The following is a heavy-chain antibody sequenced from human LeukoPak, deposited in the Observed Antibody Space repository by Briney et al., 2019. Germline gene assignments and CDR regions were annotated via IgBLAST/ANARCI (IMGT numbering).Heavy chain of an antibody. D-gene: IGHD4-23*01. CDR3: ARAPGGYGGPGY. J-gene: IGHJ4*02. CDR1: GGTFSSYA. Sequence: ASVKVSCKASGGTFSSYAISWVRQAPGQGLEWMGRIIPILGIANYAQKFQGRVTITADKSTSTAYMELSSLRSEDTAVYYCARAPGGYGGPGYWGQGTLVTVSS. V-gene: IGHV1-69*04. CDR2: IIPILGIA.